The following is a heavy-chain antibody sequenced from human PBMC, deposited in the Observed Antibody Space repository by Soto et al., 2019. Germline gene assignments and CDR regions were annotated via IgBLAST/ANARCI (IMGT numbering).Heavy chain of an antibody. D-gene: IGHD2-21*01. CDR3: ARVMVAILSWFDP. CDR1: GFTVSNNY. J-gene: IGHJ5*02. Sequence: EVQLVETGGGLIQPGGSLRLSCAASGFTVSNNYMSWVRQAPGKGLEWVSVIYSGGSTYYADSVKGRFTISRDNSKNTLYLQMNSLRAEDTAVYYCARVMVAILSWFDPWGQGTLVIVSS. V-gene: IGHV3-53*02. CDR2: IYSGGST.